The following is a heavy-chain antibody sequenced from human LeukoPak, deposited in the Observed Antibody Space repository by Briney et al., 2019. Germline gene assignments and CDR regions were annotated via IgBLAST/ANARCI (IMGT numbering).Heavy chain of an antibody. J-gene: IGHJ4*02. Sequence: GGSLRLSCAASGFTFSSYGMHWVRQAPGKGLEWVALIWYDGSNKYYADSVRGRFTISRDNSKNTLYLQMNSLRAEDTAVYYCAKAKYSSSYKYFDYCGQGTLVTVSS. CDR1: GFTFSSYG. V-gene: IGHV3-33*06. CDR2: IWYDGSNK. CDR3: AKAKYSSSYKYFDY. D-gene: IGHD6-13*01.